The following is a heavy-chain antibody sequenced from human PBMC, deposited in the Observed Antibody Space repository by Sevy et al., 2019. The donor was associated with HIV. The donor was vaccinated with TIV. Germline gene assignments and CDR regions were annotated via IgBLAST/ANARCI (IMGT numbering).Heavy chain of an antibody. J-gene: IGHJ4*02. D-gene: IGHD3-16*01. CDR3: VRDTQFGFDY. Sequence: GGSLRLSCVASGFRFSDEPMNWVRQAPGKGLEWISKIRSDSSVMSYADTVRGRFTDSRDNARNSLSLQLNSLRDEDTALYYCVRDTQFGFDYWGQGTLVTVSS. V-gene: IGHV3-48*02. CDR2: IRSDSSVM. CDR1: GFRFSDEP.